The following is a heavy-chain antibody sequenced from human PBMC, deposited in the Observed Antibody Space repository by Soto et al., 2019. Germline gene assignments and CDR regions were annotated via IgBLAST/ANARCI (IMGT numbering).Heavy chain of an antibody. V-gene: IGHV1-69*01. J-gene: IGHJ2*01. Sequence: QVQLVQSGAEVKKPGSSVKVSCKASGGTFSSYSIHWVRQAPGQGLEWMGGIIPIFGTANYAQKFQGRVTLTADESTSTAHMELSSLRKEYTAVYYCARPFQSWPGGWYFDLWGRGTRVTVSS. CDR3: ARPFQSWPGGWYFDL. CDR2: IIPIFGTA. CDR1: GGTFSSYS. D-gene: IGHD3-16*01.